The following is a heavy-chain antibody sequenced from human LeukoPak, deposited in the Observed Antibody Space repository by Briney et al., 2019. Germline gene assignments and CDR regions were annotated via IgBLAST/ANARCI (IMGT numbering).Heavy chain of an antibody. D-gene: IGHD1-26*01. CDR1: GGSISSGSYY. J-gene: IGHJ5*02. Sequence: PSETLSLTCTVSGGSISSGSYYWSWIRQPAGKGLEWIGRIYTSGSTNYNPSLKSRVTISVDTSKNQFSLKLSSVTAADTAVYYCAREVPGRSGSYAGHRGWFDPWGQGTLVTVSS. CDR3: AREVPGRSGSYAGHRGWFDP. CDR2: IYTSGST. V-gene: IGHV4-61*02.